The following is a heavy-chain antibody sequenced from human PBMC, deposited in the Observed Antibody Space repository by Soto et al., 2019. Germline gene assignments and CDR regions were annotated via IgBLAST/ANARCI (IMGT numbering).Heavy chain of an antibody. CDR3: ARGGRGDGDYAYYYYGMDV. D-gene: IGHD4-17*01. CDR1: GFTFSDYY. Sequence: QVQLVESGGGLVKPGGSLRLSCAASGFTFSDYYMSWLRQAPGKGLEWVSYISSSSAYTNYADSVKGRFTISRDNAKNSLYLQMNSLRAEDTAVYYCARGGRGDGDYAYYYYGMDVWGQGTTVIVS. J-gene: IGHJ6*02. CDR2: ISSSSAYT. V-gene: IGHV3-11*05.